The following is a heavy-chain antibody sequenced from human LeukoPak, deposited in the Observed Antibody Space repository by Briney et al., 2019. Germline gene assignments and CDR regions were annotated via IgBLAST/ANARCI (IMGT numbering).Heavy chain of an antibody. J-gene: IGHJ4*02. CDR2: IYYSGST. Sequence: SETLSLTCTVSGGSISSYYWSWIRQPPGKGLEWIGYIYYSGSTNYNPSLKSRVTISVDTSKNQFSLKLSSVTAADTAVYYCAREGFGDSSGYYERPYYFDYWGQGTLVTVSS. CDR1: GGSISSYY. V-gene: IGHV4-59*12. CDR3: AREGFGDSSGYYERPYYFDY. D-gene: IGHD3-22*01.